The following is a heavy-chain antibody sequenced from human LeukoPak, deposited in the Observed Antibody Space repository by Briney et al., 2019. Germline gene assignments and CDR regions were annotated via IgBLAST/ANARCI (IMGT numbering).Heavy chain of an antibody. CDR1: GFIISTYY. V-gene: IGHV3-7*01. CDR2: IKQDGSEN. Sequence: GGSPRLSCAASGFIISTYYMTWVRQAPGKGLEWVAGIKQDGSENYYVDSVKGRFTVSRDNSKNSLYLQMNSLRAEDTAVYFCARERYCTTATCYVGVPFDYWGQGTLVTVSS. CDR3: ARERYCTTATCYVGVPFDY. J-gene: IGHJ4*02. D-gene: IGHD2-2*01.